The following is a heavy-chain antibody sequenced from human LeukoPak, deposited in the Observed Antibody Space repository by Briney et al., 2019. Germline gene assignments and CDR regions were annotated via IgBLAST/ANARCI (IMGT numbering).Heavy chain of an antibody. Sequence: PGGSLRLSCAASGFTFGSYWMSWVRQAPGKGLEWVANLKEDGSEKYYVDSVKGRFTISRDNSKNSLYLQMNSLRVEDTALYYCARDSRRVGATSDLDYWGQGTLVTVSS. V-gene: IGHV3-7*01. CDR3: ARDSRRVGATSDLDY. J-gene: IGHJ4*02. D-gene: IGHD1-26*01. CDR1: GFTFGSYW. CDR2: LKEDGSEK.